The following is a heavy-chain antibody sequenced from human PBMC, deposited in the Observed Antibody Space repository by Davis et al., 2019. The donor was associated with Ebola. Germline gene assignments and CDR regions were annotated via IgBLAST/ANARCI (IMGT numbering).Heavy chain of an antibody. D-gene: IGHD3-22*01. V-gene: IGHV3-21*01. J-gene: IGHJ4*02. CDR2: ISSSSSYI. CDR3: AREADYYDSSGYSHYFDY. CDR1: GFTFSRYT. Sequence: PGGSLRLSCAASGFTFSRYTMNWVRQAPGKGLEWVSSISSSSSYIYYADSVKGRFTISRDNAKNSLYLQMNSLRAEDTAVYYCAREADYYDSSGYSHYFDYWGQGTLVTVFS.